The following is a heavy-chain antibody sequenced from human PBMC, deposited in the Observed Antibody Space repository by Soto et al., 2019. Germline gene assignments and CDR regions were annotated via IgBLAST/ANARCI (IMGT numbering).Heavy chain of an antibody. CDR1: GYTFNSYY. V-gene: IGHV1-2*02. J-gene: IGHJ4*02. CDR3: VRVGLTRNYDFDC. Sequence: QVQLVQSGAEVKKPGASVKVSCKASGYTFNSYYIHWVRQAPGQGLEWMGWINPNSDVTGYAQSFQGRVTMTRDMSMTTAYMDLTRLRSDDTAVYYCVRVGLTRNYDFDCWCQGTLITVSS. CDR2: INPNSDVT. D-gene: IGHD3-16*01.